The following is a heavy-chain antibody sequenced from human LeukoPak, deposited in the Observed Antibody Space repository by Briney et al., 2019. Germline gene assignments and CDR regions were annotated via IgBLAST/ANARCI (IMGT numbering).Heavy chain of an antibody. V-gene: IGHV3-20*04. D-gene: IGHD5-18*01. Sequence: PGGSLRLSCAASGFTFDDYGMSWVRQVPGKGLEWVSVINWNGGSTGYADSVKGRFTISRDNAKNSLYLQMNSLRAEDTALYYCARDNSYGYSFFDYWGQGTLVTVSS. CDR2: INWNGGST. J-gene: IGHJ4*02. CDR1: GFTFDDYG. CDR3: ARDNSYGYSFFDY.